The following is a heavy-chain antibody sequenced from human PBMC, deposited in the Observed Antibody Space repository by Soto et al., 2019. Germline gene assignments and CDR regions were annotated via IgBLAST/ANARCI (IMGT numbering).Heavy chain of an antibody. V-gene: IGHV4-39*01. CDR1: GGSISSSSYY. CDR2: IYYSGST. CDR3: ARLGWELQTPKGTFDY. D-gene: IGHD1-26*01. J-gene: IGHJ4*02. Sequence: QLQLQESGPGLVKPSETLSLTCTVSGGSISSSSYYWGWIRQPPGKGLEWIGSIYYSGSTYYNPSLKSRVTISVDTSKNQFSLKLSSVTAADTAVYYCARLGWELQTPKGTFDYWGQGTLVTVSS.